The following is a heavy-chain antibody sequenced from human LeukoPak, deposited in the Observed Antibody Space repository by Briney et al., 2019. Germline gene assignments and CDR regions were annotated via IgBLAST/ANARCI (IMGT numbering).Heavy chain of an antibody. Sequence: GGSLRLSCGASGFTFSSYAMTWVRQAPGKGLEWVSAISGSGAGTYYADFVKGRFTISRDNSKNTLYLQMNSLSAEDTAVYYCAKVIGYSRGYDHFDNWGQGTLVTASS. CDR2: ISGSGAGT. V-gene: IGHV3-23*01. J-gene: IGHJ4*02. CDR3: AKVIGYSRGYDHFDN. CDR1: GFTFSSYA. D-gene: IGHD5-18*01.